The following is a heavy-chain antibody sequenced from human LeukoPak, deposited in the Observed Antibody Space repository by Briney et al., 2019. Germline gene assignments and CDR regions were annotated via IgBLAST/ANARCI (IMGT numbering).Heavy chain of an antibody. V-gene: IGHV3-30-3*01. Sequence: GRSLRLSCAASGFTFSSYAMHWVRQAPGKGLEWVAVISYDGSNKYYADSVKGRFTISRDNSKNTLYLQMNSLRDEDTAVYYCASGYSGYELLTHFGYWGQGTLVTVSS. CDR1: GFTFSSYA. D-gene: IGHD5-12*01. CDR2: ISYDGSNK. J-gene: IGHJ4*02. CDR3: ASGYSGYELLTHFGY.